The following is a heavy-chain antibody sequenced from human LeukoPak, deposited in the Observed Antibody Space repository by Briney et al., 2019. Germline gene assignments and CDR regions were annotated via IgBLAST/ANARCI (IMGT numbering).Heavy chain of an antibody. CDR2: INHSGST. V-gene: IGHV4-34*01. CDR3: ARGRRYRVLDY. D-gene: IGHD2-2*02. Sequence: SETLSLTCAVYGGSFSGYYWSWIRQPPGKGLEWIGEINHSGSTNYNPSLKSRVTISVDTSKNQFSLKLSSVTAADTAVYYCARGRRYRVLDYWGQGTLVTVSS. CDR1: GGSFSGYY. J-gene: IGHJ4*02.